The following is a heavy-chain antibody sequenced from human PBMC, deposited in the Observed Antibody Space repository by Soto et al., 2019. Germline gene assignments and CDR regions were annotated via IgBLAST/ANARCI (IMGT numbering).Heavy chain of an antibody. J-gene: IGHJ6*02. D-gene: IGHD5-12*01. CDR1: GFTFSSYS. CDR2: ISSSSSYI. V-gene: IGHV3-21*01. CDR3: ARDWSGYEGGLYYYYGMDV. Sequence: GGSLILSCAASGFTFSSYSMNWVRQAPGKGLEWVSSISSSSSYIYYADSVKGRFTISRDNAKNSLYLQMNSLRAEDTAVYYCARDWSGYEGGLYYYYGMDVWGQGTTVTVSS.